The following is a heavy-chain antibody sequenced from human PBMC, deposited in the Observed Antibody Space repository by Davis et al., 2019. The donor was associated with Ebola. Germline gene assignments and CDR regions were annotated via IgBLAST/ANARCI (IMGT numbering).Heavy chain of an antibody. CDR3: ARDAYCTGGVCYTTGYYYYGMDV. CDR2: ISAYNGNT. CDR1: GYTFTSYG. D-gene: IGHD2-8*02. Sequence: AASVKVSCKASGYTFTSYGISWVRQAPGQGLEWMGWISAYNGNTDYAQKLQGRVTMTTDTSTSTAYMELRSLRSDDTAVYYCARDAYCTGGVCYTTGYYYYGMDVWGQGTTVTVSS. V-gene: IGHV1-18*01. J-gene: IGHJ6*02.